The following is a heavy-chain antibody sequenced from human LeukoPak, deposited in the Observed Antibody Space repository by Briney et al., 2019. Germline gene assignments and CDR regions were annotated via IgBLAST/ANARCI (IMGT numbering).Heavy chain of an antibody. V-gene: IGHV3-33*01. CDR3: ARPDYDSGGYYDY. CDR1: GFAFSRYG. J-gene: IGHJ4*02. CDR2: IWYDGSKK. D-gene: IGHD3-22*01. Sequence: GGSLRLSCAASGFAFSRYGIHWVRQAPGKGLEWVAVIWYDGSKKYYADSVKGRFTISRDNSNNTVFLQMSSLRADDTAVYYCARPDYDSGGYYDYWGQGTLVTVSS.